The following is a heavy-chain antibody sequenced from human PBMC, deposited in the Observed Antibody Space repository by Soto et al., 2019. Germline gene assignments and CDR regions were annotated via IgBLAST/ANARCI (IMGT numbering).Heavy chain of an antibody. Sequence: LRLSCAASGFTFSSYSMNWVRQAPGKGLEWVSSISCSSSYIYYADSVKGRFTISRDNAKNSLYLQMNSLRAEDTAVYYCARVVDYCDPYYYYGMDVWGQGTTVTVSS. CDR3: ARVVDYCDPYYYYGMDV. J-gene: IGHJ6*02. CDR1: GFTFSSYS. D-gene: IGHD3-22*01. V-gene: IGHV3-21*01. CDR2: ISCSSSYI.